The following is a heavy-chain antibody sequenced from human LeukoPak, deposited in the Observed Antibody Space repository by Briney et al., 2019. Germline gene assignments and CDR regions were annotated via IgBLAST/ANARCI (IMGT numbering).Heavy chain of an antibody. CDR2: IYYSGST. D-gene: IGHD3-10*01. Sequence: SETLSLTCTVSGGSISSSSYYWGWIRQPPGKGLEWIGSIYYSGSTYYNPSLKSRVTISVDTSKNQFSLKLSSVTAADTAVYYCARHVLWFGELLYPDYWGQGTLVTVSS. V-gene: IGHV4-39*01. CDR3: ARHVLWFGELLYPDY. CDR1: GGSISSSSYY. J-gene: IGHJ4*02.